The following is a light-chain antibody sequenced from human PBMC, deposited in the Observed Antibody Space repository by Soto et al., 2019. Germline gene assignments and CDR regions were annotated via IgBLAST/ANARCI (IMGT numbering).Light chain of an antibody. CDR2: DAS. J-gene: IGKJ4*01. V-gene: IGKV3-11*01. CDR1: QSVTTF. Sequence: EIGLTQSPVTLSLSPGEIATLSCRAIQSVTTFLAWYQQKPGQAPRLLIYDASKRATGIPARFSGSGSGTDFTLTISSLEPEDFAVYYCQQRTHWPLTFGGGTKVEIK. CDR3: QQRTHWPLT.